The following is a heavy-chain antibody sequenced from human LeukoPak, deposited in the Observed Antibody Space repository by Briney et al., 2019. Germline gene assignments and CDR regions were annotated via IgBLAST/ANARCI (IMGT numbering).Heavy chain of an antibody. Sequence: ASVKVSCKASGYIFTGYYMHWVRQAPGQGLEWMGRINHNGGGTNYAQKFQGRVTMTRDTSITTAYMELSRLKSDDTAVYYCARAFEGGFDPWGQGTLVTVSS. CDR2: INHNGGGT. CDR3: ARAFEGGFDP. D-gene: IGHD3-16*01. V-gene: IGHV1-2*02. J-gene: IGHJ5*02. CDR1: GYIFTGYY.